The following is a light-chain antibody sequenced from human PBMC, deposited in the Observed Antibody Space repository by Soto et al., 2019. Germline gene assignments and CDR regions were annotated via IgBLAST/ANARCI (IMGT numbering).Light chain of an antibody. CDR1: SSDVGGYNY. CDR3: NSYTSSSTYV. J-gene: IGLJ1*01. V-gene: IGLV2-14*03. CDR2: DVT. Sequence: QSALTQPASVSGSPGQSITISCTGTSSDVGGYNYVYWYQQYPGKVPKLMIYDVTNRPSGVSNRFSGSKSGNTASLTISGLQAEDEADYYCNSYTSSSTYVFGTGTKLTVL.